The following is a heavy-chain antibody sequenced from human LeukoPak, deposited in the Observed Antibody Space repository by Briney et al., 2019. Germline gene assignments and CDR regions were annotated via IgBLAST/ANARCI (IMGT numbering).Heavy chain of an antibody. CDR2: ISSSSSTI. D-gene: IGHD6-6*01. CDR1: GFTFSSYS. V-gene: IGHV3-48*01. J-gene: IGHJ4*02. CDR3: ARDDISIAARRQIDY. Sequence: GGSLRLSCAASGFTFSSYSMNWVRQAPGKGPEWVSYISSSSSTIYYADSVKGRFTISRDNAKNSLYLQMNSLRAEDTAVYYCARDDISIAARRQIDYWGQGTLVTVSS.